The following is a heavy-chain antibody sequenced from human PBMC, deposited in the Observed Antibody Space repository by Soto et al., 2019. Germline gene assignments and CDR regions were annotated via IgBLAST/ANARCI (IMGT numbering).Heavy chain of an antibody. D-gene: IGHD3-3*01. V-gene: IGHV1-18*01. CDR3: ARGYYFWSPHYYCYVMDV. CDR2: ISAYNGNP. J-gene: IGHJ6*02. CDR1: GYTFTSYG. Sequence: GASVKVSCKASGYTFTSYGISWVRQAPGQGLEWMGWISAYNGNPNYAQKLQGRVTMTTDTSTSTAYMELRSLRSDDTAVYYCARGYYFWSPHYYCYVMDVWGQGTTVTGSS.